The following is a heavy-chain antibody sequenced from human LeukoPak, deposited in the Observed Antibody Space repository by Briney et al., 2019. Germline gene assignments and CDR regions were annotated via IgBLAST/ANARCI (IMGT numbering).Heavy chain of an antibody. J-gene: IGHJ4*02. CDR3: ARDRDYYDSSGYHY. CDR1: GFTFSSYA. CDR2: IYSGGGT. D-gene: IGHD3-22*01. V-gene: IGHV3-23*01. Sequence: GGSLRLSCAASGFTFSSYAMSWVRQAPGKGLEWVSTIYSGGGTYYADSVKGRFTISRDNSRNTLYLQMNSLRAEDTAVYYCARDRDYYDSSGYHYWGQGTLVTVSS.